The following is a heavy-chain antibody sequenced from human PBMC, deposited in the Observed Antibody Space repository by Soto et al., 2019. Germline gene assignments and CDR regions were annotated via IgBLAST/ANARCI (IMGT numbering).Heavy chain of an antibody. D-gene: IGHD2-21*02. CDR3: AREETACPFAYCLDV. Sequence: LRLSFAASAFTFSTYSMHWVRHAPGKGLGWVSSIGARSDIYYAYSVKGRFTISSDNAKNSLSLQMNSLRAEDTGVYYCAREETACPFAYCLDVWGPGSMLTVSS. CDR2: IGARSDI. CDR1: AFTFSTYS. V-gene: IGHV3-21*01. J-gene: IGHJ6*02.